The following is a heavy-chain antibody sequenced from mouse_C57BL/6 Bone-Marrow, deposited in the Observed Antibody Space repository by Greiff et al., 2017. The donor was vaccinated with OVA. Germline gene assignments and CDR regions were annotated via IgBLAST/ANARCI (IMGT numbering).Heavy chain of an antibody. CDR3: ARRGRAWFAY. J-gene: IGHJ3*01. CDR1: GYTFTSYW. Sequence: QVHVKQPGAELVMPGASVKLSCKASGYTFTSYWMHWVKQRPGQGLEWIGEIDPSDSYTNYNQKFKGKSTLTVDKSSSTAYMQLSSLTSEDSAVYYCARRGRAWFAYWGQGTLVTVSA. V-gene: IGHV1-69*01. D-gene: IGHD1-1*01. CDR2: IDPSDSYT.